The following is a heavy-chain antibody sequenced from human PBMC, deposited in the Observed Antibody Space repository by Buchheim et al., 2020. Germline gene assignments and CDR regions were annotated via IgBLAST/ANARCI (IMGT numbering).Heavy chain of an antibody. J-gene: IGHJ4*02. V-gene: IGHV4-4*02. CDR2: IYHSGSP. CDR3: ARGANIYDFWSGYYSFDY. Sequence: QVQLQESGPGLVKPSGTLSLTCAVSGGSISSSNWWSWVRQPPGKGLEWIGEIYHSGSPNSNPSLKSRVPLLVDKSTDPFSLKLSSVTAADTAVYYCARGANIYDFWSGYYSFDYWGQGTL. CDR1: GGSISSSNW. D-gene: IGHD3-3*01.